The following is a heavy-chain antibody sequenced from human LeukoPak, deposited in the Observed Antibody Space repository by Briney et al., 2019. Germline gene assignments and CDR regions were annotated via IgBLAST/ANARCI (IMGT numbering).Heavy chain of an antibody. CDR2: VYHNGET. CDR3: VTPRSWELSDMAV. J-gene: IGHJ6*03. Sequence: KPSETLSLTCTVSGYSITTNYYWAWIRQSPGTGLEGIGSVYHNGETYYNPSLKSRVIISVDTSKNEFSLRLTSVTAADTAVYYCVTPRSWELSDMAVWGKGTTVIVSS. CDR1: GYSITTNYY. D-gene: IGHD1-26*01. V-gene: IGHV4-38-2*02.